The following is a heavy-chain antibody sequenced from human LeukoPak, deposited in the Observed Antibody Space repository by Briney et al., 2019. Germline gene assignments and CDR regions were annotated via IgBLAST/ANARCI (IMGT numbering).Heavy chain of an antibody. D-gene: IGHD5-18*01. CDR3: TRHADTAMVTDYYYYYMDV. Sequence: SGGSLTLSCAASGFTFSGSAMHWVRQASGKGLEWVGRIRSKANSYATAYAASVKGRFTISRDDSKNTAYLQMNSLKTEDTAVYYCTRHADTAMVTDYYYYYMDVWGKGTTVTVS. CDR2: IRSKANSYAT. V-gene: IGHV3-73*01. CDR1: GFTFSGSA. J-gene: IGHJ6*03.